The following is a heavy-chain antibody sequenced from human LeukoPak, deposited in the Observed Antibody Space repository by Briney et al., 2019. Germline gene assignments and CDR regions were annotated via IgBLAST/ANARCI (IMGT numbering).Heavy chain of an antibody. V-gene: IGHV3-7*01. J-gene: IGHJ4*02. CDR1: GFTVSSNY. Sequence: GGSLRLSCAASGFTVSSNYMSWVRQAPGKGLEWVANIKQDGSEKYYVDSVKGRFTISRDNAKNSVYLQMNSLRAEDTAVYYCASGYYYDSSGPPDYFDYWGQGTLVTVSS. D-gene: IGHD3-22*01. CDR3: ASGYYYDSSGPPDYFDY. CDR2: IKQDGSEK.